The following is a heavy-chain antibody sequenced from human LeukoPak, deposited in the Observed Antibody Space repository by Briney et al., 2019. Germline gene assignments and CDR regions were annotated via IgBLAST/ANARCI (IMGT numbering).Heavy chain of an antibody. V-gene: IGHV1-46*01. D-gene: IGHD1-26*01. Sequence: ASVKVSCKASGYTFTSYYMHWVRQAPGQGLEWMGIINPSGGSTSYAQKFQGRVTMTRDMSTSTVYMELSSLRSEDTAVYYCARLHGKWEPSAGAAGDYWGQGTLVTVSS. CDR2: INPSGGST. J-gene: IGHJ4*02. CDR1: GYTFTSYY. CDR3: ARLHGKWEPSAGAAGDY.